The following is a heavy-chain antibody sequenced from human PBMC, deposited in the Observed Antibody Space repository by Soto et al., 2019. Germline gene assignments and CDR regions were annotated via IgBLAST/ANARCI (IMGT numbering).Heavy chain of an antibody. CDR2: IGAYTGNT. Sequence: GASVKVSCKASNYTFFTDGITWVRQAPGQGLEWMGWIGAYTGNTNYAQKFQGRVAMTTDTSTSTVYLDLRSLRSDDTAVYYCERVPGYGDANWFDPWGQGTLVTVSS. CDR1: NYTFFTDG. CDR3: ERVPGYGDANWFDP. J-gene: IGHJ5*02. D-gene: IGHD4-17*01. V-gene: IGHV1-18*01.